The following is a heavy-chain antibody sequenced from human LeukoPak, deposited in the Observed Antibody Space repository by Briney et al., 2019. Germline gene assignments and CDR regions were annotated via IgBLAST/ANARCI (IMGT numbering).Heavy chain of an antibody. V-gene: IGHV3-23*01. Sequence: GGSLRLSCAASGFTFSSYAMSWVRQAPGKGLEWVSAISGSGGSTYSADSVKGRFTISRDNSKNTLYLQINSLRAEDTALYYCAKDSGGLNDAFDIWGQGTMVTVSS. J-gene: IGHJ3*02. CDR2: ISGSGGST. CDR1: GFTFSSYA. D-gene: IGHD3-16*01. CDR3: AKDSGGLNDAFDI.